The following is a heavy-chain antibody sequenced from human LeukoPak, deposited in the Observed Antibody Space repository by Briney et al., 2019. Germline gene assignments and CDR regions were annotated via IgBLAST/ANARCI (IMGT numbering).Heavy chain of an antibody. CDR2: ISASATST. J-gene: IGHJ4*02. V-gene: IGHV3-23*01. CDR1: GFTFTTNA. CDR3: AKLDNFWSGPGY. D-gene: IGHD3-3*01. Sequence: GGSLRLSCAASGFTFTTNAMTWVRQAPGKGLDWVSIISASATSTNYADSVKGRFTISRDNSNNTLYLQMDSLRAEDTAVYYCAKLDNFWSGPGYWGQGTLVTVSS.